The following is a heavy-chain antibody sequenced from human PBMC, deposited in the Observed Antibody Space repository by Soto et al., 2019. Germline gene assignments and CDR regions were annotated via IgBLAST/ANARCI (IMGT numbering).Heavy chain of an antibody. J-gene: IGHJ4*02. V-gene: IGHV4-59*01. CDR3: ARSVAVPGAHIDY. CDR1: VGSSSGSY. CDR2: VYYTGST. Sequence: SETLSLACSVSVGSSSGSYWSWIRQSPGKGLERLGYVYYTGSTNYSPSLRIRVSISVDTSKNEFSLRLSSVTAADTAVYFCARSVAVPGAHIDYWGQGTQVTASS. D-gene: IGHD6-19*01.